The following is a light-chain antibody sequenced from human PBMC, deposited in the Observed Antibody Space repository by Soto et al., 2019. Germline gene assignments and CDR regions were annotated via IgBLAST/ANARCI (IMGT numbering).Light chain of an antibody. CDR3: SSYISSRLGV. Sequence: QSVLTQPASVSGSPGQSITISCTGTSSDVGGYNYVSWYQQHPGKAPKLMIYDVSNRPSGVSNRFSGSKSGNTASLTISGLQAEDEADYYCSSYISSRLGVFGGGTQLTVL. V-gene: IGLV2-14*01. CDR2: DVS. CDR1: SSDVGGYNY. J-gene: IGLJ3*02.